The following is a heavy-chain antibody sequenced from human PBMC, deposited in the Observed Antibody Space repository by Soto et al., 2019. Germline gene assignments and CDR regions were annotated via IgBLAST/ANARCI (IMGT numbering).Heavy chain of an antibody. D-gene: IGHD2-2*01. V-gene: IGHV5-51*01. CDR1: GYSFTSYW. CDR2: IYPGDSDT. CDR3: ARLSSCSSTSCYDDYYYYYYMDV. Sequence: GESLKISCKGAGYSFTSYWIGWVRQMPGKGLEWMGIIYPGDSDTRYSPSFQGQVTISADKSISTAYLQWSSLKASDTAMYYCARLSSCSSTSCYDDYYYYYYMDVWGKGTTVTVSS. J-gene: IGHJ6*03.